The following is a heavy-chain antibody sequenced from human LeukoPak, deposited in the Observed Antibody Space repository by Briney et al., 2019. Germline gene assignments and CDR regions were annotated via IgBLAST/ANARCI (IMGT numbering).Heavy chain of an antibody. V-gene: IGHV4-39*01. D-gene: IGHD3-10*01. J-gene: IGHJ4*02. CDR2: IYYTGST. Sequence: SSETLSLTCTVSGGSISSSGYYWGWIRQPPGKGLEWIGSIYYTGSTYYNPSLNSRVTVSVDTSKNQFSLKLSSVTAADTAVYYCASRTRFGELRFDYWGREPWSPSPQ. CDR1: GGSISSSGYY. CDR3: ASRTRFGELRFDY.